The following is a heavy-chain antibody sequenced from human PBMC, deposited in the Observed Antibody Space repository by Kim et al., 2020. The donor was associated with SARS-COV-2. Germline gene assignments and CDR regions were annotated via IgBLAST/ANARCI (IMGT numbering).Heavy chain of an antibody. CDR3: ARGWKEYSSSADYYGMDV. J-gene: IGHJ6*01. CDR1: GFTFSSYA. V-gene: IGHV3-30-3*01. CDR2: ISYDGSNK. Sequence: GGSLRLSCAASGFTFSSYAMHWVRQAPGKGLEWVAVISYDGSNKYYADSVKGRFTISRDNSKNTLYLQMNSLRAEDTAVYYCARGWKEYSSSADYYGMDV. D-gene: IGHD6-6*01.